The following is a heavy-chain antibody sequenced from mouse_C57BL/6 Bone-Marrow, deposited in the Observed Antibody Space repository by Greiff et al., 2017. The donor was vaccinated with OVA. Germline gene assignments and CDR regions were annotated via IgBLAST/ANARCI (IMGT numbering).Heavy chain of an antibody. CDR1: GFTFSSYA. CDR2: ISDGGSYT. CDR3: ARDRRAGHFDY. J-gene: IGHJ2*01. V-gene: IGHV5-4*01. Sequence: EVKLMESGRGLVKPGGSLKLSCAASGFTFSSYAMSWVRQTPEKRLEWVATISDGGSYTYYPDNVKGRFTISRDNAKNNLYLQMSHLKSEDTAMYYCARDRRAGHFDYWGQGTTLTVSS. D-gene: IGHD3-3*01.